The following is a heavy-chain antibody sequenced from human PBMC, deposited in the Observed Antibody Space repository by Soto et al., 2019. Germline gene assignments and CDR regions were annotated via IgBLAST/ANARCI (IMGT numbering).Heavy chain of an antibody. CDR1: GDPVIGGDTY. J-gene: IGHJ4*02. V-gene: IGHV4-31*01. CDR3: ARDAPGGAPH. Sequence: QVQLQESGPGLVKPSQTLTLICTVSGDPVIGGDTYLNWIRQHPERGLESMGYINYRGTTNYHPALKSLILISVDTSANQFSLRLTSVTAADTAVYYCARDAPGGAPHWGQGALVTVSS. D-gene: IGHD1-26*01. CDR2: INYRGTT.